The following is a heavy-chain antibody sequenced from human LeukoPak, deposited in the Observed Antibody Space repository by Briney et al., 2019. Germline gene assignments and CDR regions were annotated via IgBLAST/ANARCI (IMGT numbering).Heavy chain of an antibody. D-gene: IGHD6-13*01. V-gene: IGHV4-59*01. J-gene: IGHJ4*02. CDR2: VFYNGST. CDR1: GGSISNYF. CDR3: ARQEQLVPNFDY. Sequence: SETLSLTCTVAGGSISNYFWSWIRQPPGKGLEWVGHVFYNGSTNYNPSLKSRVTISRDTSKNQFSLKLSSVTAADTAVYYCARQEQLVPNFDYWGQGTLVTVSS.